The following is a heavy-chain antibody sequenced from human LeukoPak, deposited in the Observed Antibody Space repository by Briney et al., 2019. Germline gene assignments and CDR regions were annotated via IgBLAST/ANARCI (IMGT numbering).Heavy chain of an antibody. D-gene: IGHD2-21*01. CDR1: GFTFSSYS. Sequence: SGRSLRLSCAASGFTFSSYSMTWVRQAPGKGLEWVSSISSSSSYIYYADSVKGRFTISRDNAKNSLYLQMNSLRAEDTAVYYCAKDFDRNFDYWGQGTLVTVSS. V-gene: IGHV3-21*01. CDR3: AKDFDRNFDY. CDR2: ISSSSSYI. J-gene: IGHJ4*02.